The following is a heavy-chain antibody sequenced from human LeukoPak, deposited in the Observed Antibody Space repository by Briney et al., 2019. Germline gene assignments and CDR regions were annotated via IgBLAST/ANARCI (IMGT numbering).Heavy chain of an antibody. J-gene: IGHJ4*02. Sequence: PGGSLRLSCTASGFTFADFTVSWIRQSPGQGLEWVGFIRSNVYGGTTEHAASVEARFTISRDDSNSIAYLQMNSLKTEDTAVYYCTRGSGRYVMVDWWGQGTLVTVSS. CDR3: TRGSGRYVMVDW. D-gene: IGHD6-19*01. V-gene: IGHV3-49*03. CDR2: IRSNVYGGTT. CDR1: GFTFADFT.